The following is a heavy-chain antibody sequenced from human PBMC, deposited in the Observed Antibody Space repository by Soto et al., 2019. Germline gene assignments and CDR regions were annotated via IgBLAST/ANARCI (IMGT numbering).Heavy chain of an antibody. CDR1: GGSISSGDYS. V-gene: IGHV4-30-2*01. CDR2: ISPSGTT. CDR3: ARSTALVRQYFDS. D-gene: IGHD5-18*01. J-gene: IGHJ4*02. Sequence: QLQLQESGSGLVKPSRTLSLTCIVSGGSISSGDYSWNWIRQPPGKGLQWIGYISPSGTTYYNPPLKSRVTISLDRSKNPFSLTLSSVTAADTAVYYCARSTALVRQYFDSWGQGTLVTVSS.